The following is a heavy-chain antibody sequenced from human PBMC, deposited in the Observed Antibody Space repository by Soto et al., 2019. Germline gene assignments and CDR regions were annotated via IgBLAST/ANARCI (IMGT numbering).Heavy chain of an antibody. J-gene: IGHJ4*02. D-gene: IGHD3-16*01. CDR1: FC. CDR3: ARDLVMLTCGGASEEWGLEY. Sequence: FCCRRISKPPRKGLEWIGEINHSGSTNYNPSLKSRVTISVDTSKNQFSLKLNSVTAADTAVYYCARDLVMLTCGGASEEWGLEYWGEPTLVTLSS. CDR2: INHSGST. V-gene: IGHV4-34*01.